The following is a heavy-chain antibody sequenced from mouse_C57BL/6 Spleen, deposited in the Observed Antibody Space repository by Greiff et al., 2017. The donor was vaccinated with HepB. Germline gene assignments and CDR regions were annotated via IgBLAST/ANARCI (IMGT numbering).Heavy chain of an antibody. D-gene: IGHD1-1*01. CDR2: IDPENGDT. CDR3: TTTITTVVVWYFDV. V-gene: IGHV14-4*01. Sequence: EVQLQQSGAELVRPGASVKLSCTASGFNIKDDYMHWVKQRPEQGLEWIGWIDPENGDTEYASKFQGTATITADKASNTAYLQLSSLTSADTAVYYCTTTITTVVVWYFDVWGTGTTVTVSS. J-gene: IGHJ1*03. CDR1: GFNIKDDY.